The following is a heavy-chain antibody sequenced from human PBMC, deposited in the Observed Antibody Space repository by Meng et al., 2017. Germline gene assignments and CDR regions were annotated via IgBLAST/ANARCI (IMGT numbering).Heavy chain of an antibody. V-gene: IGHV1-69*05. CDR2: IIPIFGTA. J-gene: IGHJ4*02. CDR3: ARDGVEMATIPLDY. D-gene: IGHD5-24*01. Sequence: SVKVSCKASGGTFSSYAISWVRQAPGQGLEWMGGIIPIFGTANYAQKFQGRVTMTRDTSTSTVYMELSSLRSEDTAVYYCARDGVEMATIPLDYWGQGTLVTVSS. CDR1: GGTFSSYA.